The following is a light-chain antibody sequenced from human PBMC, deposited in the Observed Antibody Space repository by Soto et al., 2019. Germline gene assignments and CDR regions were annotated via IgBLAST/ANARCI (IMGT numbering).Light chain of an antibody. Sequence: IELTQSPTTLSLSPGGTSTLSCRSSQNVDKFLAWYQQRPGQPPRLLIFDSSNRATGVPVRFSGSGSGTVFTLTIGSPEPEDSAVYYCQQRKNWPPITFGQGTRLEIK. CDR1: QNVDKF. CDR2: DSS. V-gene: IGKV3-11*01. CDR3: QQRKNWPPIT. J-gene: IGKJ5*01.